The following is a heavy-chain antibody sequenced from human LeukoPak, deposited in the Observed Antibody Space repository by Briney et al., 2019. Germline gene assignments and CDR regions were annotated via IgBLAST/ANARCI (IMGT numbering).Heavy chain of an antibody. CDR3: AKSGEIAARAGGFDY. D-gene: IGHD6-6*01. CDR2: IRYDGSNK. V-gene: IGHV3-30*02. CDR1: GFTFSSHG. J-gene: IGHJ4*02. Sequence: GGSLRLSCGASGFTFSSHGMHWVRQAPGKGLEWVAFIRYDGSNKYYADSVKGRFTISRDNSKNTLYLQMNSLRAEDTAVYYCAKSGEIAARAGGFDYWGQGTLVTVSS.